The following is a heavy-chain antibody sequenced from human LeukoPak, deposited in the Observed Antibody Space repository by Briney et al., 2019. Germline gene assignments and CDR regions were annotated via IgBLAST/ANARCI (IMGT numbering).Heavy chain of an antibody. CDR3: ARDFLMTTVTSIDY. CDR1: GYSISSGYY. Sequence: SETLSLTCTVSGYSISSGYYRGWIRQPPGKGLEWIGNIYHSGSTYYNPSLKSRVTISVDSSKNQFSLKLSSVTAADTAVYYCARDFLMTTVTSIDYWGQGTLVTVSS. CDR2: IYHSGST. D-gene: IGHD4-17*01. J-gene: IGHJ4*02. V-gene: IGHV4-38-2*02.